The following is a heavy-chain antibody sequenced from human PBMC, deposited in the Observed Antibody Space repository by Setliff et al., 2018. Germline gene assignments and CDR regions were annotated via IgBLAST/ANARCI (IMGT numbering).Heavy chain of an antibody. V-gene: IGHV4-34*01. CDR2: INHSGST. J-gene: IGHJ4*02. CDR1: GGTFTDYY. D-gene: IGHD6-6*01. CDR3: ARGRNIAARLLDS. Sequence: PSETLSVTCAAYGGTFTDYYWTWIRQPPGKGLEWIGEINHSGSTNYNPSLRSRVTISVDTSKNQFSLKLSSVTAADRAVYYCARGRNIAARLLDSWGQGTLVTVSS.